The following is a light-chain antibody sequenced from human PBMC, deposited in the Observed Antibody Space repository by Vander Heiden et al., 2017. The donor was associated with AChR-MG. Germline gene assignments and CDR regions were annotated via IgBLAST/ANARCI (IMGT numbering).Light chain of an antibody. J-gene: IGKJ5*01. CDR3: QQCDSTPNT. CDR2: AAS. CDR1: QSISSY. V-gene: IGKV1-39*01. Sequence: DIHMTQSPSSPSASVGDRVTITCRASQSISSYLNWYQQKPGKAPKLLIYAASSLQSGVPSRFSGSGSGTDFTLTISRLQPEDFATYYCQQCDSTPNTFGQRTRLEIK.